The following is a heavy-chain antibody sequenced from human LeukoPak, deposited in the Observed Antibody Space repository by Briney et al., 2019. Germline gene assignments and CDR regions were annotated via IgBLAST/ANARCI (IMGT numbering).Heavy chain of an antibody. D-gene: IGHD6-19*01. CDR1: GFTFSSYW. V-gene: IGHV3-7*01. J-gene: IGHJ4*02. CDR2: IKQDGSEK. CDR3: VRVEPVAGSYFDY. Sequence: GGSLRLSCAASGFTFSSYWMSWVRQAPGKGLEWVANIKQDGSEKYYVDSVKGRFTISRDNAKKSLYLQMNSLRAEDTAVYYSVRVEPVAGSYFDYWGQGTLVPVSS.